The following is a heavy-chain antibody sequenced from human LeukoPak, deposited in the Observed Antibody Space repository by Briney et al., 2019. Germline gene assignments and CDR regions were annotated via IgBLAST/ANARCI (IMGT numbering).Heavy chain of an antibody. J-gene: IGHJ4*02. D-gene: IGHD3-3*01. CDR1: GFTFSSYA. Sequence: GASLRLSCAASGFTFSSYAMSWVRQASGKGLEWVSAISGSGGSTYYADSVKGRFTISRDNSKNTLYLQMNSLRAEDTAVYYCAKDPYYDFWSGYYPPWYYFDYWGQGTLVTVSS. CDR2: ISGSGGST. CDR3: AKDPYYDFWSGYYPPWYYFDY. V-gene: IGHV3-23*01.